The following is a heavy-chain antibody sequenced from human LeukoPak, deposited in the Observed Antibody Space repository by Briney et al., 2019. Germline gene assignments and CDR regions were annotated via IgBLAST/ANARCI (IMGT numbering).Heavy chain of an antibody. J-gene: IGHJ4*02. Sequence: GGSLRLSCTASGFTITSYVTSWVRQAPGKGLEWVGNIKQDGSDKNYMDSVKGRFTISRDNTKNSVYLQMSSLRAEDTAVYYCAREVWGPEYWGQGTLVTVSS. CDR3: AREVWGPEY. CDR1: GFTITSYV. V-gene: IGHV3-7*01. D-gene: IGHD1-14*01. CDR2: IKQDGSDK.